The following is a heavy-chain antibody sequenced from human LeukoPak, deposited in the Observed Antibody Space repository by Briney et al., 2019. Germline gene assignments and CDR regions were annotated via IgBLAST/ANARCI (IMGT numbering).Heavy chain of an antibody. CDR2: INPNSSGS. CDR3: ARCFDPLTGYFAADI. CDR1: GYTFTAYY. D-gene: IGHD3-9*01. J-gene: IGHJ4*02. Sequence: ASVKVSCKASGYTFTAYYMHWVRQAPGQGLEWMGWINPNSSGSNYAQNFQGRVTMSRDTSISKAYMELRRLKSDDTAIYYCARCFDPLTGYFAADIWGQGTLVTVSS. V-gene: IGHV1-2*02.